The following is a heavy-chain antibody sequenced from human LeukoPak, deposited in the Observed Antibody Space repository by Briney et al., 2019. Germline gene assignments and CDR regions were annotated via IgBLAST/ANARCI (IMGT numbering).Heavy chain of an antibody. CDR3: ASGVLSGYQEFDY. D-gene: IGHD3-3*01. Sequence: SVKVSCKASGGTFSSYAISWVRQAPGQGLEWMGGIIPIFGTANYAQKLQGRVTMTTDTSTSTAYMELRSLRSDDTAVYYCASGVLSGYQEFDYWGQGTLVTVSS. V-gene: IGHV1-69*05. J-gene: IGHJ4*02. CDR2: IIPIFGTA. CDR1: GGTFSSYA.